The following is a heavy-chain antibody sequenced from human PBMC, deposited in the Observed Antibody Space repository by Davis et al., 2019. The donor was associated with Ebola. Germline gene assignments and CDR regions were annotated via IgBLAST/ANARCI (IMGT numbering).Heavy chain of an antibody. D-gene: IGHD6-6*01. V-gene: IGHV3-15*01. CDR3: TTDRGIAVRPLFDC. J-gene: IGHJ4*02. Sequence: GESLKISCAASGFTFRTYTMNWVRQAPGKGLEWVGRINSKSAGGTTDHAPPVRGRFIISRDESRNTLYLQMTSLRTEDTAVYFCTTDRGIAVRPLFDCWGQGTLVTVSS. CDR2: INSKSAGGTT. CDR1: GFTFRTYT.